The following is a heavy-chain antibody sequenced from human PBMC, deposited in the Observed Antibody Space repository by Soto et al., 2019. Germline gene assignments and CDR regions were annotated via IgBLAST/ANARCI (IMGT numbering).Heavy chain of an antibody. Sequence: EVPLLESGGGLLQPGGSLRLSCSSSGFNFSSHGMSWVRQAPGKGLEWVSHIGGNGVSIYYADSVRGRFTISRDNSKNTLYLQMNSLRDEDTAVYYCAKGYDYVSFDMWGQGTMVTVS. J-gene: IGHJ3*02. CDR1: GFNFSSHG. D-gene: IGHD3-16*01. CDR3: AKGYDYVSFDM. V-gene: IGHV3-23*01. CDR2: IGGNGVSI.